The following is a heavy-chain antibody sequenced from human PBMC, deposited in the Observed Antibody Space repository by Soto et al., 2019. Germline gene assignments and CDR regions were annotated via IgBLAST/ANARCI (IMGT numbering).Heavy chain of an antibody. D-gene: IGHD6-13*01. J-gene: IGHJ6*02. Sequence: QVQLVQSGAEVKKPGASVKVSCKASGYTFTSYGISWVRQAPGQGLEWMGWISAYNGNTNNAQKLQGRVTMTTDTATSTAYMELRSLRSDDTAVYYCASFSIAAADPYGMDVWGQGTTVTVSS. CDR3: ASFSIAAADPYGMDV. V-gene: IGHV1-18*01. CDR1: GYTFTSYG. CDR2: ISAYNGNT.